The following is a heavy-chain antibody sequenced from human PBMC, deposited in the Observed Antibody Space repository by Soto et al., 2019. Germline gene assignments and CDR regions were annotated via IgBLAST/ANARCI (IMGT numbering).Heavy chain of an antibody. J-gene: IGHJ6*03. CDR3: ARVLMERSGFTGSLDYYYYYYMDV. V-gene: IGHV4-59*08. CDR2: IYYSGNT. CDR1: GGSISSYY. D-gene: IGHD3-9*01. Sequence: SETLSLTCTVSGGSISSYYWSWIRQPPGKGLEWIGYIYYSGNTNYNPSLKSRVTISVDTSKNQFSLKLSSVTAADTAVYYCARVLMERSGFTGSLDYYYYYYMDVWGKGTTVTVSS.